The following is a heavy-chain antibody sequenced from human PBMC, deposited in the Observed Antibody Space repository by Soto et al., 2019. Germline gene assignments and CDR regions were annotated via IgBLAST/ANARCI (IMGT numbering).Heavy chain of an antibody. D-gene: IGHD3-16*02. Sequence: QVQLQESGPGLVKPSETLSLTCTVSGGSISSYYWSWIRQPPGKGLEWIGYIFYSGSTNYNPSLKXXVTISVDTSKNQFSLKLSSVTAADPAVYYCARLYGLDAFDFWGQGTMVTVSS. CDR3: ARLYGLDAFDF. J-gene: IGHJ3*01. CDR1: GGSISSYY. CDR2: IFYSGST. V-gene: IGHV4-59*08.